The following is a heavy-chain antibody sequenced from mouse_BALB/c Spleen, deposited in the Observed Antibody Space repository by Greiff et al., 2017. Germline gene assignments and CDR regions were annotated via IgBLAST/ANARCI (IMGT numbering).Heavy chain of an antibody. D-gene: IGHD1-1*02. V-gene: IGHV7-1*02. CDR1: GFTFSDFY. CDR3: ARDDGYWYFDV. Sequence: EVMLVESGGGLVQPGGSLRLSCATSGFTFSDFYMEWVRQPPGKRLEWIAASRNKANDYTTEYSASVKGRFIVSRDTSQSILYLQMNALRAEDTASYYCARDDGYWYFDVWGAGTTVTVSS. J-gene: IGHJ1*01. CDR2: SRNKANDYTT.